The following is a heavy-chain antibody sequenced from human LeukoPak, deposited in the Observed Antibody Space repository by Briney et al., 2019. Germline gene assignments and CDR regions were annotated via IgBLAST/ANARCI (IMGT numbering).Heavy chain of an antibody. D-gene: IGHD4-17*01. CDR2: INSDGSST. CDR3: AREDATVTIDY. Sequence: PGGSLRLSCAASGFTFSSYGMHWVRQAPGKGLVWVSRINSDGSSTSYADSVKGRFTISRDNAKSTLYLQMNSLRAEDTAVYYCAREDATVTIDYWGQGTLVTVSS. V-gene: IGHV3-74*01. CDR1: GFTFSSYG. J-gene: IGHJ4*02.